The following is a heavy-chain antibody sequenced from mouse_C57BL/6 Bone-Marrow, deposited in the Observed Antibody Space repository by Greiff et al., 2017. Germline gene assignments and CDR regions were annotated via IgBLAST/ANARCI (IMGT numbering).Heavy chain of an antibody. CDR1: GYTFTSYW. J-gene: IGHJ3*01. V-gene: IGHV1-64*01. Sequence: QVHVKQPGAELVKPGASVKLSCKASGYTFTSYWMHWVKQRPGQGLEWIGMIHPNSGSTNYNEKFKSKATLTVDKSSSTAYMQLSSLTSEDSAVYYCARGPRGWFAYWGQGTLVTVSA. CDR3: ARGPRGWFAY. CDR2: IHPNSGST.